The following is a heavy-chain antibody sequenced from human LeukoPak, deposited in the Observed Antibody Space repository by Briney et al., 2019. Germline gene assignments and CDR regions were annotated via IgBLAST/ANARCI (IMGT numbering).Heavy chain of an antibody. Sequence: PGGSLRLSCAASGFTFSSYWMSWVRQAPGKGLEWVANIKQDGSEKYYVDSVKGRFTISRDNAKNSLYLQMNSLRTEDKAVYYCARFYGDYSSDYWGQGTLVTVSS. V-gene: IGHV3-7*01. CDR3: ARFYGDYSSDY. D-gene: IGHD4-17*01. CDR1: GFTFSSYW. CDR2: IKQDGSEK. J-gene: IGHJ4*02.